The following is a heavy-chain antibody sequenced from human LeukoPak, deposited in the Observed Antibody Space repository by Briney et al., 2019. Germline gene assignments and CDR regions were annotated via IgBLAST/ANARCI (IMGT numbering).Heavy chain of an antibody. CDR2: ISSSTTNM. J-gene: IGHJ4*02. V-gene: IGHV3-48*01. D-gene: IGHD6-6*01. CDR3: AREHSSSSGRSFDY. CDR1: GFTFSTYS. Sequence: PGGSLRLSCAASGFTFSTYSMNWVRQAPGKGLEWVSYISSSTTNMYYADSVKGRFTISRDNAKNSLYLQMNSLRAEDTAVYYCAREHSSSSGRSFDYWGQGTLVTVSS.